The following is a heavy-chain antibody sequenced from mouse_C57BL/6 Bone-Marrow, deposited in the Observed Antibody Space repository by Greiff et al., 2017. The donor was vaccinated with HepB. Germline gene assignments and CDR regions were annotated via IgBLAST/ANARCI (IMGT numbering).Heavy chain of an antibody. CDR1: GFTFSDAW. CDR2: IRNKANNHAT. Sequence: EVKVEESGGGLVQPGGSMKLSCAASGFTFSDAWMDWVRQSPEKGLERVAEIRNKANNHATYYAESVKGRFTISRDDSKSSVYLQMNSLRAEDTGIYYCTRHYDYDPYAMDYWGQGTSVTVSS. J-gene: IGHJ4*01. V-gene: IGHV6-6*01. CDR3: TRHYDYDPYAMDY. D-gene: IGHD2-4*01.